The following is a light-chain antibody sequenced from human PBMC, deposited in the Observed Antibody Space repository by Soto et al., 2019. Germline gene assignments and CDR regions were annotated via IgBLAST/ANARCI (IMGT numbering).Light chain of an antibody. J-gene: IGKJ4*01. CDR2: GAY. CDR3: QQYGSSPGLT. Sequence: EIVLTQSPGTMSLSPGERATLSCRATQSISSSYLAWYQQKLGQAPRLLIYGAYSRATGIPDRFSGSGSGTDFTLTISRLEPEDFAVYYCQQYGSSPGLTFGGGTKVEIK. V-gene: IGKV3-20*01. CDR1: QSISSSY.